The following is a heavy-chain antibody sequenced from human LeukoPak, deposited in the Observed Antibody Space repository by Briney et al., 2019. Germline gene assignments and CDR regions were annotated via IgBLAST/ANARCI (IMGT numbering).Heavy chain of an antibody. J-gene: IGHJ6*03. V-gene: IGHV4-38-2*02. CDR3: ARLHYGGNYGYYYYYMDV. D-gene: IGHD4-23*01. Sequence: SETLSLTCSVSNYSISTDYYWGWIRQPPGKGLEWIGTMYHSGSTYYNPSLKSRVTISVDTSKNQFSLKLSSVTAADTAVYYCARLHYGGNYGYYYYYMDVWGKGTTVTISS. CDR2: MYHSGST. CDR1: NYSISTDYY.